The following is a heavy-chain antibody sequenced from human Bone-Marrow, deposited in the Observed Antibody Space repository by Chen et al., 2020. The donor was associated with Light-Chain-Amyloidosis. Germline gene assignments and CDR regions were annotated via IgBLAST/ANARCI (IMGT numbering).Heavy chain of an antibody. J-gene: IGHJ5*02. CDR1: GFSFRSYW. V-gene: IGHV3-7*01. CDR2: MKEDGSEK. CDR3: AGDRGWFDP. Sequence: EVQLVESGGGLVQPGGSLRLSCAASGFSFRSYWMTWVRQVSGTGLEWVAKMKEDGSEKYYVDSVKGRFTISRDNAKNSLYLQMNNLRVEDTAVYYCAGDRGWFDPWGQGTLVTVSS.